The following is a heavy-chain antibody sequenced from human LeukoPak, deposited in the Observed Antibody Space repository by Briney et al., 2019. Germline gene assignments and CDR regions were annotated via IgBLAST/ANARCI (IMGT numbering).Heavy chain of an antibody. CDR2: ISTGSGTI. V-gene: IGHV3-48*04. Sequence: GGSLRLSCAASGFTFSSYGMNWVRRSPGKGLEWISYISTGSGTIYYADSVKGRFTTSRDNAKNSLSLQMNSLRAEDTAVYYCARAMRYYDSSIDYWGQGSLVTVSS. J-gene: IGHJ4*02. CDR1: GFTFSSYG. D-gene: IGHD3-22*01. CDR3: ARAMRYYDSSIDY.